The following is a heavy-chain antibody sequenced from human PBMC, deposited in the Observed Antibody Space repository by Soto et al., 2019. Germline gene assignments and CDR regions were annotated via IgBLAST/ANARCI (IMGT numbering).Heavy chain of an antibody. D-gene: IGHD1-26*01. V-gene: IGHV1-18*01. J-gene: IGHJ4*02. CDR1: GYTFTSYG. Sequence: ASVKVSCKASGYTFTSYGINWVRQAPGQGLEWIGWISPYSGHTHYTENFQGRVTMTTDTSTRTAYMELRTLKSDDAAVYYCARDPSIVAATSADYWGPGTLVNLSS. CDR3: ARDPSIVAATSADY. CDR2: ISPYSGHT.